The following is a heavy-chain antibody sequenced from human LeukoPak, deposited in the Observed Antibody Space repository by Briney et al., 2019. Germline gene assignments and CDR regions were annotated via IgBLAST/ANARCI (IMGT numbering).Heavy chain of an antibody. CDR1: GFTVSSSY. CDR3: ARDLLGLYFQH. J-gene: IGHJ1*01. V-gene: IGHV3-53*01. Sequence: GGSLRLSCAASGFTVSSSYMYWVRQAPGKGLEWVSFFYRGDSTYYADSVKGRFTISRDNSKNTLYLQMNSLGAEDTAVYYCARDLLGLYFQHWGQGTLVTVSS. CDR2: FYRGDST. D-gene: IGHD2-15*01.